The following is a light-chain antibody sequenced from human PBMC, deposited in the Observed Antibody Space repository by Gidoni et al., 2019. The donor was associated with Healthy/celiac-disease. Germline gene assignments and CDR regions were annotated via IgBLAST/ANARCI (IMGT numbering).Light chain of an antibody. CDR3: QQSYSTLGVT. CDR2: AAS. CDR1: QSLSSY. Sequence: DIQMTQSPSSLSASVGDRVTITCRASQSLSSYLNWYQQKPGKAPKLLIYAASSLQSGVPSRFSGSGSGTDFTLTISSLQPEDFATYYCQQSYSTLGVTFGQGTKVEIK. J-gene: IGKJ1*01. V-gene: IGKV1-39*01.